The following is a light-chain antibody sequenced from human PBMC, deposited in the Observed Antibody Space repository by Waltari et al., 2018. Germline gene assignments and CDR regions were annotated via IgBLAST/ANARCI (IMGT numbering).Light chain of an antibody. J-gene: IGKJ1*01. Sequence: EIVLTQSPGTLSLSPGQRAPLSCRASQSVSRTLAWYQQKPGQAPRLLIYGASTRATGIPERFSGGGSGTDFSLTISRLEPEDFAVYYCQHYVSLPATFGQGTKVEIK. CDR2: GAS. V-gene: IGKV3-20*01. CDR1: QSVSRT. CDR3: QHYVSLPAT.